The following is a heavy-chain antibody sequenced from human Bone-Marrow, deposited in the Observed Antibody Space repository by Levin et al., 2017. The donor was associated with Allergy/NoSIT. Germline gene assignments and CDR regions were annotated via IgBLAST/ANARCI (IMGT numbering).Heavy chain of an antibody. J-gene: IGHJ6*02. Sequence: GESLKISCAASGFTFSNAWMNWVRQAPGKGLEWVGRIKSKTDGGTTDYAAPVKGRFTISRDDSKNTLYLQMNSLKTEDTAVYYCPTDATVLLWFGESDYYGMDVWGQGTTVTVSS. CDR1: GFTFSNAW. CDR2: IKSKTDGGTT. CDR3: PTDATVLLWFGESDYYGMDV. V-gene: IGHV3-15*07. D-gene: IGHD3-10*01.